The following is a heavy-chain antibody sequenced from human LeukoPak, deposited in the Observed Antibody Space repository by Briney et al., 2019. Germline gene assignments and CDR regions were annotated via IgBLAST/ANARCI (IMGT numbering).Heavy chain of an antibody. CDR1: GYTFTGCY. Sequence: GAPVKVSCKASGYTFTGCYMHWVRQAPGQGLEWMGWINPNSGGTNYAQKFQGRVTMTRDTSISTAYMELSRLRSDDTAVYYCARGMYSSGWYYFDYWGQGTLVTVSS. CDR3: ARGMYSSGWYYFDY. D-gene: IGHD6-19*01. J-gene: IGHJ4*02. CDR2: INPNSGGT. V-gene: IGHV1-2*02.